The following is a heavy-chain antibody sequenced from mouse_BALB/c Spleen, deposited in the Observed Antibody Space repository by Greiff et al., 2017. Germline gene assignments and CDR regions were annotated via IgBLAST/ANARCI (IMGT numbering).Heavy chain of an antibody. V-gene: IGHV5-9-4*01. D-gene: IGHD1-2*01. CDR3: ASHYYGYAMDY. Sequence: EVQRVESGGGLVKPGGSLKLSCAASGFTFSSYAMSWVRQSPEKRLEWVAEISSGGSYTYYPDTVTGRFTISRDNAKNTLYLEMSSLRSEDTAMYYCASHYYGYAMDYWGQGTSVTVSS. CDR1: GFTFSSYA. J-gene: IGHJ4*01. CDR2: ISSGGSYT.